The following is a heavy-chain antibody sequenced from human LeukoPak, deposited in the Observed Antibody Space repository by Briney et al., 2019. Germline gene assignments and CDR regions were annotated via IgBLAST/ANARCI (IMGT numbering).Heavy chain of an antibody. CDR3: ARGGSPGDLLGY. CDR2: IYYSGST. D-gene: IGHD1-26*01. CDR1: GGSISSYY. V-gene: IGHV4-59*01. J-gene: IGHJ4*02. Sequence: AETLSLTCTVSGGSISSYYWSWIRQPPGKGLEWTGYIYYSGSTNYNPSLKSRVTISVDTSKNQFSLTLSSVTAADTAVYYRARGGSPGDLLGYWGQGTLVTVSS.